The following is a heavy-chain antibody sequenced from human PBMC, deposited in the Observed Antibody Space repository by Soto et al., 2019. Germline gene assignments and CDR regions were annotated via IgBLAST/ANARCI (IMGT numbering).Heavy chain of an antibody. Sequence: SETLSPTCTVSGGSISSSSYYWGWIRQPPGKGLEWIGSIYYSGSTYYNPSLKSRVTISVDTSKNQFSLKLSSVTAADTAVYYCASDSRASDAFDIWGQGTMVTVSS. V-gene: IGHV4-39*01. CDR2: IYYSGST. D-gene: IGHD2-21*01. CDR3: ASDSRASDAFDI. J-gene: IGHJ3*02. CDR1: GGSISSSSYY.